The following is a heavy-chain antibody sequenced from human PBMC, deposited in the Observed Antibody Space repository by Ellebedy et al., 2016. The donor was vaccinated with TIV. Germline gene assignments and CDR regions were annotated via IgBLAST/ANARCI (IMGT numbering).Heavy chain of an antibody. Sequence: GGSLRLSCAASGFAFSTYPMSWVRQAPGKGLEWVSSISGGGSSTHYADSVKGRLTISSDKSKNTLYLQMNSLIAEDTAVYYCAKHPLAAGDGNWFDPWGQGTLVTVSS. D-gene: IGHD6-13*01. J-gene: IGHJ5*02. CDR2: ISGGGSST. CDR3: AKHPLAAGDGNWFDP. V-gene: IGHV3-23*01. CDR1: GFAFSTYP.